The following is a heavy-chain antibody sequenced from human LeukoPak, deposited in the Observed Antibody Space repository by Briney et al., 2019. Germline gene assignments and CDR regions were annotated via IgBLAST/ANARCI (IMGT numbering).Heavy chain of an antibody. D-gene: IGHD5-24*01. CDR3: ARPKPSRDGYNLWY. CDR1: GYTFTSYG. CDR2: ISAYNGNT. J-gene: IGHJ4*02. V-gene: IGHV1-18*01. Sequence: ASVKVSCKASGYTFTSYGISWVRQAPGQGLEWMGWISAYNGNTNYAQKLQGRVTMTTDTSTSTAYMELRSLRSEDTAVYYCARPKPSRDGYNLWYWGQGTLVTVSS.